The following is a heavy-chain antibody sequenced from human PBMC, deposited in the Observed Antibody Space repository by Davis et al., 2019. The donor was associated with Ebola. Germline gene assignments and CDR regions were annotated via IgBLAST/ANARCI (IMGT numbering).Heavy chain of an antibody. D-gene: IGHD3-9*01. J-gene: IGHJ3*02. CDR1: GYSFTSYW. V-gene: IGHV5-51*01. CDR3: AREPYYDILTGYYAFDI. Sequence: GESLKISCKGSGYSFTSYWIGWVRQMPGKGLEWMGIIYPGDSDTRYSPSFQGQVTISADKSISTAYLQRSSLKASDTAMYYCAREPYYDILTGYYAFDIWGQGTMVTVSS. CDR2: IYPGDSDT.